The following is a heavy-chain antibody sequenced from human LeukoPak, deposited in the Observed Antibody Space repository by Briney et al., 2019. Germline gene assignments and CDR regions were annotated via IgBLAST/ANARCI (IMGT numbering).Heavy chain of an antibody. CDR3: ASASSTWDWFDP. D-gene: IGHD3-3*02. CDR2: INPYSGGT. J-gene: IGHJ5*02. Sequence: ASVKVSCKASGYTFTDYYMHWVRQAPGQGLEWMGWINPYSGGTSYAQKFQGRVTMTRDTSISTAYMELSRLRSDDTAIYYCASASSTWDWFDPWGQGTLVSVSS. CDR1: GYTFTDYY. V-gene: IGHV1-2*02.